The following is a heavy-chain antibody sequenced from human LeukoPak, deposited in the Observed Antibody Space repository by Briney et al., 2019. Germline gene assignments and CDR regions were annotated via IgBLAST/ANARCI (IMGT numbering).Heavy chain of an antibody. CDR1: GYSITSGSY. D-gene: IGHD6-19*01. CDR2: IYHSGDT. J-gene: IGHJ4*02. V-gene: IGHV4-38-2*02. Sequence: SETLSLTCIVSGYSITSGSYWGWIRPPPGKGLEWIGSIYHSGDTYYNPSLKSRVTISVDTSKNQFSLKLDSVTAADTAVYYCAKGTSSGWYYFDYWGQGTLVTVSS. CDR3: AKGTSSGWYYFDY.